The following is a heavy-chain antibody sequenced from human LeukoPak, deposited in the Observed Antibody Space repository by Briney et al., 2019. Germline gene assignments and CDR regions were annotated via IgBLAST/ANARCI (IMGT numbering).Heavy chain of an antibody. CDR1: GYTFTSYG. V-gene: IGHV1-18*01. Sequence: ASVKVSCKASGYTFTSYGISWVRQAPGQGLEWMGWISAYNGNTNYAQKLQGRVTMTTDTSTSTAYMELRSLRSDDTAVYYCAAPIVTPEIFDYWGQGTLVTVSS. CDR2: ISAYNGNT. J-gene: IGHJ4*02. D-gene: IGHD2-21*01. CDR3: AAPIVTPEIFDY.